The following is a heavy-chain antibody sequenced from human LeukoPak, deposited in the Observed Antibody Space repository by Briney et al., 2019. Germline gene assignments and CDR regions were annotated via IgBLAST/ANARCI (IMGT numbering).Heavy chain of an antibody. CDR3: ARHLSGITGYTYGRGIDY. V-gene: IGHV3-7*01. D-gene: IGHD5-18*01. Sequence: GGSLRLSCAVSGFIFSSYWMSWVRQAPGKGLEWVANINQDGTEKYYVDSVKGRFTISRDNAKTSLYLQMNSLRAEDTAVYYCARHLSGITGYTYGRGIDYWGQGTLVTVSS. J-gene: IGHJ4*02. CDR2: INQDGTEK. CDR1: GFIFSSYW.